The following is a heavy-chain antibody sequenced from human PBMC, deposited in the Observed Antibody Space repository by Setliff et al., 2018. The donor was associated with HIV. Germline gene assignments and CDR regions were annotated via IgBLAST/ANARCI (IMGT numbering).Heavy chain of an antibody. CDR1: GGPFTSSS. CDR2: IIPISGTA. J-gene: IGHJ6*03. V-gene: IGHV1-69*05. Sequence: SVKVSCKASGGPFTSSSIGWVRQAPGQGLEWMGGIIPISGTANYAQKFQGRLTMTRDTSTNTVYMELSSLRSEDTAVYYCARVYNIEYSSSSAYYYYYMDVWGKGTTVTVSS. D-gene: IGHD6-6*01. CDR3: ARVYNIEYSSSSAYYYYYMDV.